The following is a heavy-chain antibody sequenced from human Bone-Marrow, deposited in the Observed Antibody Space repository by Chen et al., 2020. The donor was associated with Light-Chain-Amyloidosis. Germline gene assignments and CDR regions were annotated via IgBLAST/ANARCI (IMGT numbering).Heavy chain of an antibody. CDR1: GASMTNGSHY. V-gene: IGHV4-61*02. J-gene: IGHJ6*03. D-gene: IGHD5-18*01. CDR2: IYTSGNT. Sequence: GSGPGLVKPSQTLSLTCSVSGASMTNGSHYWSWIRLPAGKGLEWIGRIYTSGNTNDSPSLKSRVTISVDTSKNQFSLKLNSVTAADTAVYYWAREGTARGRGQFLNFFYYMDVWGKGTTVTVSS. CDR3: AREGTARGRGQFLNFFYYMDV.